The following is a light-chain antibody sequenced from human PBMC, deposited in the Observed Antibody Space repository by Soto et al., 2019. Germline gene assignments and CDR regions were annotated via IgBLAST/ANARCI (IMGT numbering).Light chain of an antibody. Sequence: QSVLTQPPSASRTPGQRVTIPCSGSSSDIGSNSVNWYQQLPGAAPRLLIYANDHPPSGVPDRFSASKSGTSASLAISGVRSEDEAFYYCATWSDSLKGWVFGGGTQLTVL. CDR3: ATWSDSLKGWV. CDR1: SSDIGSNS. J-gene: IGLJ3*02. CDR2: AND. V-gene: IGLV1-44*01.